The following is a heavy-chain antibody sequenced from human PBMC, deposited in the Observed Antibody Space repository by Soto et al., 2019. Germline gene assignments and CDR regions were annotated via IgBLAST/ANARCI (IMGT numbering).Heavy chain of an antibody. CDR2: ISGYNGNT. CDR1: GYTFTSYG. CDR3: ARDLGGQIVDY. J-gene: IGHJ4*02. V-gene: IGHV1-18*01. D-gene: IGHD1-26*01. Sequence: QVQLVQSGAEVKKPGASVKVSCKASGYTFTSYGISWVRQAPGQGLEWMGWISGYNGNTKYAQKLQGRVTMTTDTATSTDYMELRSLRSDDTAVYYFARDLGGQIVDYWCQGTLVTVSS.